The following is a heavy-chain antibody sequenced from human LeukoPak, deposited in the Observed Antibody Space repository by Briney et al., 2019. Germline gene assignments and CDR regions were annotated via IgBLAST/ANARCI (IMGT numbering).Heavy chain of an antibody. J-gene: IGHJ4*02. CDR1: GGSFSGYY. Sequence: SETLSLTCAVCGGSFSGYYWSWIRQPPGRGLEWIGEITHSGSTNYNPSLKSRVTISVDTSKNQFSLKLSSVTAADTAVYYCATNTPGGYSSSWYDYWGQGTLVTVSS. CDR2: ITHSGST. CDR3: ATNTPGGYSSSWYDY. V-gene: IGHV4-34*01. D-gene: IGHD6-13*01.